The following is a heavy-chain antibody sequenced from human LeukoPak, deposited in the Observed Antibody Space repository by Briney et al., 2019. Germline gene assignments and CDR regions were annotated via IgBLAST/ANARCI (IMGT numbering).Heavy chain of an antibody. V-gene: IGHV3-30-3*01. CDR2: ISSDGSNK. Sequence: PGGSLRLSCAASGFTFSSYSMHWVRQAPGKGLEWVAVISSDGSNKYYADSLKGRFTISRDNSKNTQYLQMNSLRVEDTAVYFCARDPHLAGGSYVDYWGQGTLVTVSS. CDR1: GFTFSSYS. J-gene: IGHJ4*02. CDR3: ARDPHLAGGSYVDY. D-gene: IGHD1-26*01.